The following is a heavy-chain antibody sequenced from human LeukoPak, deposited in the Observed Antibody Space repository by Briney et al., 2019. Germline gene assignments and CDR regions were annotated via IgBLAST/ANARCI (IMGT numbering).Heavy chain of an antibody. J-gene: IGHJ4*02. CDR3: AKKRTEDYYDSSGYSDY. V-gene: IGHV3-23*01. Sequence: GGSLRLPCAASGFTFSSYAMSWVRQAPGKGLEWFSANSGSGGSTYYADSVKGRFTISRDNSKNTLYLQMNSLRAEDTAVYYCAKKRTEDYYDSSGYSDYWGQGTLVTVSS. D-gene: IGHD3-22*01. CDR1: GFTFSSYA. CDR2: NSGSGGST.